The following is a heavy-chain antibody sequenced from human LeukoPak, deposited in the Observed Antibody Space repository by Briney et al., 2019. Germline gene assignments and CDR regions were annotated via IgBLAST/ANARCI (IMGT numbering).Heavy chain of an antibody. D-gene: IGHD1-26*01. V-gene: IGHV4-61*02. CDR2: IYTSGST. CDR3: ARWGKKAFDY. J-gene: IGHJ4*02. Sequence: SETLSLTCTVSGGPISSGSYYSSWIRQPAGKGLEWIGRIYTSGSTNYNPSLKSRVTISVDTSKNQFSLKLSSVTAADTAVYYCARWGKKAFDYWGQGTLVTVSS. CDR1: GGPISSGSYY.